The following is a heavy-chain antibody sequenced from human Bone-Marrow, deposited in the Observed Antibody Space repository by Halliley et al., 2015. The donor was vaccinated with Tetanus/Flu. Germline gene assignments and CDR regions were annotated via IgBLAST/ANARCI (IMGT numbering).Heavy chain of an antibody. CDR2: IYYSGSP. V-gene: IGHV4-31*02. Sequence: LEFIGYIYYSGSPYYKPSLKSRVIISVDTSKNQISLNLTSVTAADTAVYYCARRAAAPRGWFDPWGQGTPVVVS. D-gene: IGHD6-6*01. CDR3: ARRAAAPRGWFDP. J-gene: IGHJ5*02.